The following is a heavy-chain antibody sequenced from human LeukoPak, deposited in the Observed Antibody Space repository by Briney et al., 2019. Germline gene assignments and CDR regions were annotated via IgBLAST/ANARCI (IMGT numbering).Heavy chain of an antibody. CDR3: TGRCNSDSSGYYYVRDVFDI. CDR1: GFTFGDYV. CDR2: IRSKAYGGST. Sequence: GGSLRLSCTASGFTFGDYVMSWVRQAPGKGLEWVGFIRSKAYGGSTKNAASVKGRFTISREDSRIIAHLQMNSLKTEDTAVYFCTGRCNSDSSGYYYVRDVFDIGGQGTMVTASS. V-gene: IGHV3-49*04. J-gene: IGHJ3*02. D-gene: IGHD3-22*01.